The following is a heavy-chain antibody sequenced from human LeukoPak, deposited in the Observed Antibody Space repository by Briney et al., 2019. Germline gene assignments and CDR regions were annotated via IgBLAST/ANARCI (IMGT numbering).Heavy chain of an antibody. CDR3: ARDRYYDFWSGYSHYGMDV. V-gene: IGHV4-59*01. CDR2: IYYSGST. Sequence: SETLSLTCTVSGGSISSYYWNWIRQPPGKGLEWIGYIYYSGSTNYNPSLKSRVTISVDTSKNQFSLKLSSVTAADTAVYYCARDRYYDFWSGYSHYGMDVWGQGTTVTVSS. CDR1: GGSISSYY. J-gene: IGHJ6*02. D-gene: IGHD3-3*01.